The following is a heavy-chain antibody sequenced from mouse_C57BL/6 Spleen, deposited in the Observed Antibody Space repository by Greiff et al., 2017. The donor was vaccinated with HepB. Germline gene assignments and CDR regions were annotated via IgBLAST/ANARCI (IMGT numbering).Heavy chain of an antibody. CDR3: ARGGSSFDD. V-gene: IGHV1-50*01. CDR2: IDPSDSYT. D-gene: IGHD1-1*01. CDR1: GYTFTSYW. Sequence: QVQLQQPGAELVKPGASVKLSCKASGYTFTSYWMQWVKQRPGQGLEWIGEIDPSDSYTNYNQKFKGKATLTVDTSSSTAYMQLSSLTSEDSAVYYCARGGSSFDDWGQGTTLTVSS. J-gene: IGHJ2*01.